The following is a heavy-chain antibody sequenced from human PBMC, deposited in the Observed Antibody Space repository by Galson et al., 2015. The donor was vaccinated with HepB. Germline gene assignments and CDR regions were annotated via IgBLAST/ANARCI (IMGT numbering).Heavy chain of an antibody. CDR2: ISYDGNKK. J-gene: IGHJ4*02. D-gene: IGHD2-2*01. V-gene: IGHV3-30*04. CDR1: GFTFKTYA. CDR3: ATNGDCSSTNCYLPFDY. Sequence: SLRLSCAASGFTFKTYAMHWVRQTPGKGLEWVAVISYDGNKKDYADSVKGRFTISRDNSKNTLYLQMNSLRTEDTAVYYCATNGDCSSTNCYLPFDYWGQGTLVTVSS.